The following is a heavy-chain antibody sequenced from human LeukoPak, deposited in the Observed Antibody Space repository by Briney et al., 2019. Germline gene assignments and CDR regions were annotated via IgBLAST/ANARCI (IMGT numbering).Heavy chain of an antibody. CDR3: ARDLRSNLALVLDI. CDR1: AFTANNNY. J-gene: IGHJ3*02. V-gene: IGHV3-53*01. D-gene: IGHD1-26*01. Sequence: GGSLRLSCAASAFTANNNYMSSYRQAPGKGLEWVSIIYSVGSTYYADSVKGRFTISRDNSKNTLYLQMNSLRAEDTAVYYCARDLRSNLALVLDIWGQGTMVTVSA. CDR2: IYSVGST.